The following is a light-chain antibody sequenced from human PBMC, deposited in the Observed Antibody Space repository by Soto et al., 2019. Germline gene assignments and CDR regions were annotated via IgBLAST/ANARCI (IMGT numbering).Light chain of an antibody. J-gene: IGLJ2*01. Sequence: QALVTQPPSVSGAPGQRVTISCTGSSSNIGAGYGVHWYQQLPGTAPKLLIYGNSNRPSGVPDRFSGSKSGTSASLAITGLQAEDEADYYCQSYDISLSVVFGGGTKLTVL. V-gene: IGLV1-40*01. CDR2: GNS. CDR1: SSNIGAGYG. CDR3: QSYDISLSVV.